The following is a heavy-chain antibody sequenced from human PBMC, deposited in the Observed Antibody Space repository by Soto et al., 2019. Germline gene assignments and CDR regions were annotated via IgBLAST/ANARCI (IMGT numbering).Heavy chain of an antibody. CDR2: ISGSGGST. J-gene: IGHJ4*02. V-gene: IGHV3-23*01. CDR3: AKDSSWYPLYYFDY. CDR1: GFTFSSYA. Sequence: GGSLRLSCAASGFTFSSYAMSWVRQAPGKGLEWVSAISGSGGSTYYADSVKGRFTISRDNSKNTLYLQMNSLRAEDTAVYCCAKDSSWYPLYYFDYWGQGTLVTVSS. D-gene: IGHD6-13*01.